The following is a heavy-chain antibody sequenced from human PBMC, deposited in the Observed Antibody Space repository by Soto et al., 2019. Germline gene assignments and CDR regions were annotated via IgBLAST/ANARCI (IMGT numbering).Heavy chain of an antibody. CDR3: ARVDSTMVLPFFDY. J-gene: IGHJ4*02. D-gene: IGHD5-18*01. Sequence: SETLSLTCTVSGLSVNSTNFYGGWIRQPPGKGLEWIANIYHTGTTYYNPSLKSRVTISVDTSKNHFSLRLTSVTAADTAVYYCARVDSTMVLPFFDYWGQGTLVTVSS. V-gene: IGHV4-39*02. CDR2: IYHTGTT. CDR1: GLSVNSTNFY.